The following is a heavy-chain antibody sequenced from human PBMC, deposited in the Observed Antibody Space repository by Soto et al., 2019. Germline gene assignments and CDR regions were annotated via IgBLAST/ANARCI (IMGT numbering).Heavy chain of an antibody. Sequence: QVQLVQSGADMKKPGSSVKVSCKASGATFGTFSVSWVRQAPGQGLEWMGRIIPILDVSKYTQKFQGRVRFTADKSTNTVFMELTNLRFNDTAVYFCTRDVREPSVQWGQGTPVTVSS. CDR2: IIPILDVS. CDR1: GATFGTFS. D-gene: IGHD3-10*01. V-gene: IGHV1-69*08. J-gene: IGHJ1*01. CDR3: TRDVREPSVQ.